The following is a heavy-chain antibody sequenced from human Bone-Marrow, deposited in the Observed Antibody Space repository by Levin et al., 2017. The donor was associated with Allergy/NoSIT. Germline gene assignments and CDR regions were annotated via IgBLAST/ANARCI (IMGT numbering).Heavy chain of an antibody. CDR3: AGPQGVNAFDF. D-gene: IGHD3-16*02. CDR1: GFTFSNYW. V-gene: IGHV3-74*01. J-gene: IGHJ3*01. CDR2: INIDGSMT. Sequence: PGESLKISCAASGFTFSNYWMYWVRQAPGKGLVWVSRINIDGSMTGYADSVKGRFTISRDNAKNMLYLQMNSLRAEDTAVYYCAGPQGVNAFDFWGQGTMVTVSS.